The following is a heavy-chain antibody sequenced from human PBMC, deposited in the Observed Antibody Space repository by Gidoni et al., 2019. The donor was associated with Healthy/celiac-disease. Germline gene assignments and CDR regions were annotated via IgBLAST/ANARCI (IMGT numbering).Heavy chain of an antibody. J-gene: IGHJ6*02. CDR1: GFTFMTHH. CDR3: ARDSGYSSSIYYYGMDV. CDR2: ISSSSSYI. D-gene: IGHD6-13*01. Sequence: EVQLVEPGGGSVKPGGPLSLSCAASGFTFMTHHMKWVRQAPGKGLEWVSSISSSSSYIYYADSVKGRFTISRDNAKNSLYLQMNSLRAEDTAVYYCARDSGYSSSIYYYGMDVWGQGTTVTVSS. V-gene: IGHV3-21*01.